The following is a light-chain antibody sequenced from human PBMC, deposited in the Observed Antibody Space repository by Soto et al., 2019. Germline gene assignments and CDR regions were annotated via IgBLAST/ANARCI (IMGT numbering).Light chain of an antibody. CDR1: SSDVGGYNH. Sequence: QSVLTQPASVSGSPGQSITISCTGTSSDVGGYNHVSWYQQHPGRAPKLIIFEVSDRPSGVSDRFSGSKSGNTASLTISGLHAEDGADYCCSSYTTSSIRVFGTGTKVTVL. CDR3: SSYTTSSIRV. J-gene: IGLJ1*01. CDR2: EVS. V-gene: IGLV2-14*01.